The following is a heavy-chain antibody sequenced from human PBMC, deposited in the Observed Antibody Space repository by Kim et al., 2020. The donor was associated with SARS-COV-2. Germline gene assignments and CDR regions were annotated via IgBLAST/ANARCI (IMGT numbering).Heavy chain of an antibody. CDR2: INARRTT. CDR1: GFSFVDYA. J-gene: IGHJ4*02. Sequence: GGSLRLSCAASGFSFVDYAMGWVRQAPGKGLEWVSTINARRTTYYSDSVKGRFTISRDSSKNVVDLQMNSLRADDTAVYYCSKTIVEACFFDYCGQGTLV. CDR3: SKTIVEACFFDY. D-gene: IGHD2-15*01. V-gene: IGHV3-23*01.